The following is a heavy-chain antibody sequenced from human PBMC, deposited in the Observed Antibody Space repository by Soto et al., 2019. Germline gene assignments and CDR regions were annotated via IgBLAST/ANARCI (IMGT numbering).Heavy chain of an antibody. CDR2: ISAYNGNT. D-gene: IGHD2-15*01. J-gene: IGHJ6*02. CDR3: ARVGYCSGGSGYFYYGMDV. CDR1: SYPFTSYG. V-gene: IGHV1-18*04. Sequence: ASVKFSCTASSYPFTSYGISWVRQAPGQGRGWIGWISAYNGNTNSPHNLQGRVTMTTATSTSTAYMELRSLRSDYTAVYYCARVGYCSGGSGYFYYGMDVWGQGTTVTVSS.